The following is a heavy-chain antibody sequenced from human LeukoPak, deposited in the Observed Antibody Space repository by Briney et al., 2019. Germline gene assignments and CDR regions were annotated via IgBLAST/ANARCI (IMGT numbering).Heavy chain of an antibody. Sequence: SVKVSCKASGGTFKSYAFSWVRQAPGQGLEWMGGIIPTFGTEIYAQRFQGRVTITADDSTSTVYMELGSLRSEDTAVYYCAAGTHGYYYDSNGYGMPLRHPGGIWFDPWGQGTLVTVSS. J-gene: IGHJ5*02. V-gene: IGHV1-69*01. CDR3: AAGTHGYYYDSNGYGMPLRHPGGIWFDP. CDR1: GGTFKSYA. CDR2: IIPTFGTE. D-gene: IGHD3-22*01.